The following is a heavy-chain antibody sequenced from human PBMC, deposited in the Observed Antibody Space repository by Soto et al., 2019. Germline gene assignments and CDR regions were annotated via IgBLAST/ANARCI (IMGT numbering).Heavy chain of an antibody. Sequence: SETLSLTCTVSGGSISSYYWSCIRQPPGKGLEWIGHIHYSGSTNYNPSLESRVTISVDTSKNQLSLNLSSVTAAATAVYYCARMIRSYYYGVDVWGQGTTVTVSS. CDR3: ARMIRSYYYGVDV. D-gene: IGHD3-16*01. V-gene: IGHV4-59*01. CDR1: GGSISSYY. J-gene: IGHJ6*02. CDR2: IHYSGST.